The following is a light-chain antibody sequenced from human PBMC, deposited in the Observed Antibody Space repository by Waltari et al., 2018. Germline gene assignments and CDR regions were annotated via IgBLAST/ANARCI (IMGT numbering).Light chain of an antibody. CDR2: RNN. J-gene: IGLJ3*02. Sequence: QSVLTQPPSASGTPGQRVTISCSVSSSNIGGDYVYWYQQLPGTAPKLLIYRNNQRPSGVPDRFSGSKSGTSASLAISGLRSEDEADYYCAVWDDSLTGRVFGGGTKLTVL. V-gene: IGLV1-47*01. CDR1: SSNIGGDY. CDR3: AVWDDSLTGRV.